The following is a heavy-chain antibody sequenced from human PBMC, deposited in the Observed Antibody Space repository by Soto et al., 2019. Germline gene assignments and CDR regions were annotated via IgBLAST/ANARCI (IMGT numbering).Heavy chain of an antibody. J-gene: IGHJ4*02. CDR1: GFTFSSYG. CDR2: ISYDGSNK. V-gene: IGHV3-30*18. CDR3: AKAWRGGYDPFDY. D-gene: IGHD5-12*01. Sequence: GGSLRLSCAASGFTFSSYGMHWVRQAPGKGLEWVAVISYDGSNKYYADSVKGRFTISRDNSKNTLYLQMNSLRAEDTAVYYCAKAWRGGYDPFDYWGQGTLVTVSS.